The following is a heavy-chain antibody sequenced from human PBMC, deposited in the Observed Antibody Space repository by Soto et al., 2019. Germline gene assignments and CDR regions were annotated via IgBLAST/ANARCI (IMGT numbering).Heavy chain of an antibody. D-gene: IGHD3-10*01. CDR1: GASISSGGYY. CDR2: IYDGEIT. CDR3: ARDSSINLGTFLH. V-gene: IGHV4-31*03. Sequence: QVQLQESGPGLVKPSQTLSLTCTVSGASISSGGYYWSWVRQYPGKGLEWIGYIYDGEITYYIESLKSRLTMSADTSKNQFSLKLTSVTAADTAVYYCARDSSINLGTFLHWGQGTLVTVSS. J-gene: IGHJ1*01.